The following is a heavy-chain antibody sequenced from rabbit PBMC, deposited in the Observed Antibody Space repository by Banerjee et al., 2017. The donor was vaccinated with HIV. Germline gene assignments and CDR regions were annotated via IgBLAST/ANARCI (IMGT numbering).Heavy chain of an antibody. CDR3: ARSYGDSGYSSYYL. V-gene: IGHV1S45*01. D-gene: IGHD1-1*01. J-gene: IGHJ6*01. Sequence: QEQLVESGGGLVQPEGSLTLTCKASGFTLSSYWMWWVRQAPGKGLEWIACIGAGSSGTTYYASWAKGRFTISKTSSTTVTLQMTSLTAADTAAYFCARSYGDSGYSSYYLWGPGTLVTVS. CDR1: GFTLSSYW. CDR2: IGAGSSGTT.